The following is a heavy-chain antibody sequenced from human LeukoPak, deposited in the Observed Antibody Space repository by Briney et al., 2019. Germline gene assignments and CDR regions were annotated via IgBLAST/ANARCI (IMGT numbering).Heavy chain of an antibody. V-gene: IGHV4-4*08. CDR3: ARGGSQFDS. CDR2: IHSTRGT. Sequence: SETLSLTCTVSGGSISSYYWSWIRQTPEKGLEWIAYIHSTRGTFYNPSLRSRVTVSLDTSRSQFSLKLASVTAADTAVYYCARGGSQFDSWGQGALVTVSS. J-gene: IGHJ4*02. CDR1: GGSISSYY.